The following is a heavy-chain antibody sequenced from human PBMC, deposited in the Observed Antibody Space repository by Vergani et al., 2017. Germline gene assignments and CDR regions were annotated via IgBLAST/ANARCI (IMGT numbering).Heavy chain of an antibody. CDR1: GGTFSSYA. D-gene: IGHD3-3*01. CDR2: IIPIFGTA. CDR3: ARASNSIFVNYYYMDV. J-gene: IGHJ6*03. V-gene: IGHV1-69*01. Sequence: VSCKASGGTFSSYAISWVRQAPGQGLEWMGGIIPIFGTANYAQKFQGRVTITADESTSTAYMELSSLRSEDTAVYYCARASNSIFVNYYYMDVWGKGTTVTVSS.